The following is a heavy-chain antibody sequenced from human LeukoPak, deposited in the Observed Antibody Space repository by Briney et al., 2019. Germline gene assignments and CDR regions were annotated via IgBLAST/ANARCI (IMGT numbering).Heavy chain of an antibody. V-gene: IGHV1-58*01. CDR2: IVVGSGNT. CDR3: AREPGDFWSGVHDAFDI. D-gene: IGHD3-3*01. J-gene: IGHJ3*02. CDR1: GFTFTSSA. Sequence: SVKVSSKASGFTFTSSAVQWVRQARGQRLEWIGWIVVGSGNTNYAQKFQERVTITRDMSTSTAYMELSSLRSEDTAVYYCAREPGDFWSGVHDAFDIWGQGTMVTVSS.